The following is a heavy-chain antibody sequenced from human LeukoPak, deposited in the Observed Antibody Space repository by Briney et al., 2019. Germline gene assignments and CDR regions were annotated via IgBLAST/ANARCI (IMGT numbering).Heavy chain of an antibody. CDR1: GGSISSYY. CDR2: IYYSGST. D-gene: IGHD3-22*01. V-gene: IGHV4-59*01. Sequence: PSETLSLTCTVSGGSISSYYWTWIRQPPGKGLEWIGYIYYSGSTNYNPSLKSRVTISVDTSKNQFSLKLRSVTAADTAVYYCAKYYFGSSAYWFDPWGQGTLVTVSS. CDR3: AKYYFGSSAYWFDP. J-gene: IGHJ5*02.